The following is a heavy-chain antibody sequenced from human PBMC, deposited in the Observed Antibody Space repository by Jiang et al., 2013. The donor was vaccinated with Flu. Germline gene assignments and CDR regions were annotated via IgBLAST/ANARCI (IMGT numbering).Heavy chain of an antibody. Sequence: PGLVKPSETLSLTCTVSGGSISSYYWSWIRQPPGKGLEWIGYIYYSGSTNYNPSLKSRVTISVDTSKNQFSLKLSSVTAADTAVYYCARDGGGYYDSSGYYYLNWGQGTLVTVSS. CDR2: IYYSGST. J-gene: IGHJ4*02. CDR3: ARDGGGYYDSSGYYYLN. CDR1: GGSISSYY. D-gene: IGHD3-22*01. V-gene: IGHV4-59*01.